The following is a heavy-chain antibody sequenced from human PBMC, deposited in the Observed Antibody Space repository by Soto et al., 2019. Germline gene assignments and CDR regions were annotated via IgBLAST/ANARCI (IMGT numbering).Heavy chain of an antibody. V-gene: IGHV3-23*01. Sequence: EVKLLESGGGLAQPGGSLGLSCVGSGFTFDSYAISWVRQAPGERLQGIAAIRGSADGTDYAHSVRGRFTISRDNAKKTVHLQMDSLRVEDTAVYFCAKDTVGGYSFWSGYYSDGLDVWGQGTLVSVS. J-gene: IGHJ3*01. D-gene: IGHD3-3*01. CDR3: AKDTVGGYSFWSGYYSDGLDV. CDR2: IRGSADGT. CDR1: GFTFDSYA.